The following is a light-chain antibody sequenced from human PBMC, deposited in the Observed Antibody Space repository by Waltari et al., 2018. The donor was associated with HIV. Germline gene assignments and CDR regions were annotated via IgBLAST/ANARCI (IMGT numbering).Light chain of an antibody. CDR2: GAS. CDR1: QSVSSNY. CDR3: QQYGNSPRYT. J-gene: IGKJ2*01. V-gene: IGKV3-20*01. Sequence: DIVLTQSPGTLSLSPGERATLSCRASQSVSSNYLTWYQQKPGRAPRLLIYGASSRATGIPDRFSGSGSETDFTLTISRLEPEDFAVYYCQQYGNSPRYTFGQGTKLEIK.